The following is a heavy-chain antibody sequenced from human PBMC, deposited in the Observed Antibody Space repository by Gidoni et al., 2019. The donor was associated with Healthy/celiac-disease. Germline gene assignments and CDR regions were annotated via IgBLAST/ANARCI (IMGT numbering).Heavy chain of an antibody. CDR1: GFTFSSYE. D-gene: IGHD4-17*01. Sequence: EVQLVESGGGLVQPGGSLRLSCAASGFTFSSYEMNWVRQAPGKGLEWVSYISSSGSTIYYADSVKGRFTISRDNAKNSLYLQMNSLRAEDTAVYYCARDVGGATVIPFDYWGQGTLVTVSS. CDR2: ISSSGSTI. CDR3: ARDVGGATVIPFDY. V-gene: IGHV3-48*03. J-gene: IGHJ4*02.